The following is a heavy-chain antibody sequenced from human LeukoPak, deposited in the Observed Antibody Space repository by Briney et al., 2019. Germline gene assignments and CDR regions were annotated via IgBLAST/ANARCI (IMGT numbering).Heavy chain of an antibody. D-gene: IGHD4-17*01. V-gene: IGHV1-69*13. J-gene: IGHJ4*02. Sequence: SVKVSCKASGGTFSSYAISWVRQAPGPGREWIGSIIPKFATANYAHNLQGRVSIGADESPTTAYMELSSLTFDDTAVCYCASRDADYEYYFDYWGQGAVVTVSS. CDR3: ASRDADYEYYFDY. CDR1: GGTFSSYA. CDR2: IIPKFATA.